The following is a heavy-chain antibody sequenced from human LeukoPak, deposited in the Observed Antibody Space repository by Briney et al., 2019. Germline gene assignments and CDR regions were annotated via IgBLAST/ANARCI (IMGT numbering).Heavy chain of an antibody. CDR2: ITSRSAYL. Sequence: GGSLRLSCSASGFTFSNYNMNWVRQAPGKGLEWVSTITSRSAYLSYADSLEGRFTISRDNAKSSLYLQMNSLRVEDTALYYCARDSYYSGINFDYWGQGVLVIVSS. CDR1: GFTFSNYN. D-gene: IGHD6-19*01. CDR3: ARDSYYSGINFDY. J-gene: IGHJ4*02. V-gene: IGHV3-21*01.